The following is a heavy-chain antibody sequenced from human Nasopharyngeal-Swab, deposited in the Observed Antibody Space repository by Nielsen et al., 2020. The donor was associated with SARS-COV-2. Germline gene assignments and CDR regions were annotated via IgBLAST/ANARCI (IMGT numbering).Heavy chain of an antibody. V-gene: IGHV3-30-3*01. D-gene: IGHD3-10*01. CDR3: ARAFGGGYYYGMDV. CDR1: GFTFSSYA. CDR2: ISYDGSNK. J-gene: IGHJ6*02. Sequence: AESLTLSCAASGFTFSSYAMHWVRHATAQGLEWVAVISYDGSNKYYADSVNGRFTISRDKSKNTLYLQMNSLRAEDTAVYYCARAFGGGYYYGMDVWGQGTTVTVSS.